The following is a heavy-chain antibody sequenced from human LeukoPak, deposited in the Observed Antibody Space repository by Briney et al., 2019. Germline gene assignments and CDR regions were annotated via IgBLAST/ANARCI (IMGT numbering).Heavy chain of an antibody. J-gene: IGHJ4*02. D-gene: IGHD4-17*01. CDR1: GYTFTGYY. CDR2: LNPNSGGT. CDR3: ARDRGDYGDSRTFDY. Sequence: ASVKVFCKASGYTFTGYYMHWVRQAPGQGLEGMGWLNPNSGGTNYAQKFQGRVTMTRDTSISTAYMELSRLRSDDTAVYYCARDRGDYGDSRTFDYWGQGTLVTVSS. V-gene: IGHV1-2*02.